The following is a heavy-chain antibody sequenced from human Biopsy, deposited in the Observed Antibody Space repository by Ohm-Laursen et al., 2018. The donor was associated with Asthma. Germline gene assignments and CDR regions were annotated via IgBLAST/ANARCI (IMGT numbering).Heavy chain of an antibody. J-gene: IGHJ4*02. CDR3: ARGDSSGWSHYYFDY. CDR1: GFTVSRDH. D-gene: IGHD6-19*01. V-gene: IGHV3-53*01. CDR2: IYSGGTS. Sequence: SIRLSCAASGFTVSRDHMFWVRQAPGKGLEWVPVIYSGGTSHTADSVRGRFTISRDFSKNTLHLQMHSLRVEDTAVYYCARGDSSGWSHYYFDYWGQGTLVTVSS.